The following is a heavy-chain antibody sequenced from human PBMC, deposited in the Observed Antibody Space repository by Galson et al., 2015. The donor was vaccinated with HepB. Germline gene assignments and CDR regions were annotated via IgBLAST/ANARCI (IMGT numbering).Heavy chain of an antibody. J-gene: IGHJ4*02. Sequence: SLRLSCAASGFTFSSYSMNWVRQAPGKGLEWVSYIGSSSNTIYYAISWKGRFTISRDNAKNSLYLQMNSLRDEDTAVYYCVRLSVRSSNWDYYFDSWGQGTLVIVSS. CDR3: VRLSVRSSNWDYYFDS. CDR2: IGSSSNTI. CDR1: GFTFSSYS. D-gene: IGHD6-13*01. V-gene: IGHV3-48*02.